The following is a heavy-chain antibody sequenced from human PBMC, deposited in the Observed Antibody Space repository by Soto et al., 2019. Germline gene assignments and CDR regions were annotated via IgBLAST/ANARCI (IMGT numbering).Heavy chain of an antibody. CDR1: GYPVTAYY. Sequence: QLHLVQSGAVVKKPGASVTVSCSASGYPVTAYYMHWVRQAPGRGLEWMGGINPATGAAKYTQTLQGRVTMTRDTSTGTGFMELSGLTSEDPAVFYCARGGGVGVAGSAAFDMWGQGTLVTVSS. V-gene: IGHV1-2*02. J-gene: IGHJ3*02. CDR2: INPATGAA. D-gene: IGHD3-3*01. CDR3: ARGGGVGVAGSAAFDM.